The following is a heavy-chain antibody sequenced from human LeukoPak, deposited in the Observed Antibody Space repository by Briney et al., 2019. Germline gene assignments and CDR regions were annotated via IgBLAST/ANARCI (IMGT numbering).Heavy chain of an antibody. CDR3: AREAAAGTGYYYYYYYMDV. Sequence: GGSLRLSCAASGFTFSSYSMNWVRQAPGKGLEWVSSISSSSSYIYYADSVKGRFTISRDNAKDSLYLQMNSLRAEDTAVYYCAREAAAGTGYYYYYYYMDVWGKGTTVTVSS. CDR1: GFTFSSYS. J-gene: IGHJ6*03. CDR2: ISSSSSYI. V-gene: IGHV3-21*01. D-gene: IGHD6-13*01.